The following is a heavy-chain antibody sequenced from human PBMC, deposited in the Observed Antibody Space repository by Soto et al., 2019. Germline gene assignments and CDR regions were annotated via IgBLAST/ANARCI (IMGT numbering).Heavy chain of an antibody. D-gene: IGHD4-4*01. J-gene: IGHJ6*02. Sequence: QVQLQESGPGLVTPSQTLSLTCTVSGGSINSGDYYWSWIRQHPGKGLEWIGYIYYSGGTYYNPSLKSRVTISVDTSKNQFSLRLSSVTAADTAVYYCASSNYNYFYYGIDVWGQGTTVTVSS. CDR2: IYYSGGT. CDR3: ASSNYNYFYYGIDV. CDR1: GGSINSGDYY. V-gene: IGHV4-31*03.